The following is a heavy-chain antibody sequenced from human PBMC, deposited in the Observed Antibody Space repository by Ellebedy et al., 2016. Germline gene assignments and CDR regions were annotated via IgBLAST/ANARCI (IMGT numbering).Heavy chain of an antibody. V-gene: IGHV4-61*03. CDR1: GGSIISSSYY. J-gene: IGHJ4*02. D-gene: IGHD3-10*01. CDR3: ARDRAGGHFDS. CDR2: ISYSGTT. Sequence: SETLSLXCTVSGGSIISSSYYWSWIRQPPGRGLEYIGYISYSGTTNYNPSLESRVTISVDTSKNHFSLKLTSVTAADTAVYFCARDRAGGHFDSWGQGTLVTVSS.